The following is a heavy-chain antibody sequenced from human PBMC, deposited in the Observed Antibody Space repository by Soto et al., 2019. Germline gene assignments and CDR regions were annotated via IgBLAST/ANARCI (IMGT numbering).Heavy chain of an antibody. V-gene: IGHV3-23*01. Sequence: GGSLRLSCAASGFTFSSYAMSWVRQAPGKGLEWVSAISGSGGSTYYADSVKGRFTISRDNSKNTLYLQMNSLRAEDTAVYYCARGSYYDFWSGASQGYYYGMDVWGQGTTVTVSS. CDR2: ISGSGGST. CDR1: GFTFSSYA. J-gene: IGHJ6*02. D-gene: IGHD3-3*01. CDR3: ARGSYYDFWSGASQGYYYGMDV.